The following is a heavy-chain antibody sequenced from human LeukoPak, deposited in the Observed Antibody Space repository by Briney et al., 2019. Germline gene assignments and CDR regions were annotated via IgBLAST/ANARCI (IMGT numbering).Heavy chain of an antibody. CDR1: GGTFSSYA. V-gene: IGHV1-69*04. D-gene: IGHD6-19*01. CDR2: IIPILGIA. Sequence: GSSVKVSCKASGGTFSSYAISWVRQAPGQGLEWMGRIIPILGIANYAQKFQGRVTITADKSTSTAYMELSSLRSEDTAVYYCARAAGYSSGWGIDAFDIWGQGTMVTVSS. CDR3: ARAAGYSSGWGIDAFDI. J-gene: IGHJ3*02.